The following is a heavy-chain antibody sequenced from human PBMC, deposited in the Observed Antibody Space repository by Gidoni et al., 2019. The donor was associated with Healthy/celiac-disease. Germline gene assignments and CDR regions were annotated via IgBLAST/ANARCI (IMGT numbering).Heavy chain of an antibody. J-gene: IGHJ1*01. CDR1: GFTFSSYA. Sequence: EVQLLESGGGLVQPGGSLRLSCAASGFTFSSYAMSWVRQAPGKGLEWVSAISGSGGSTYYADYVKGRFTISRDNSKNTLYLQMNSLRAEDTAVYYCAKDSVKVGAGGGQHWGQGTLVTVSS. CDR3: AKDSVKVGAGGGQH. V-gene: IGHV3-23*01. D-gene: IGHD1-26*01. CDR2: ISGSGGST.